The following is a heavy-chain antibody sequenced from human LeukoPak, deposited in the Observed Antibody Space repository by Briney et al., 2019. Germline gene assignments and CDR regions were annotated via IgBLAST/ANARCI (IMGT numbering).Heavy chain of an antibody. J-gene: IGHJ6*03. V-gene: IGHV1-69*13. CDR3: ARAPQVVPTAYYMDV. CDR1: GGTFSSYA. D-gene: IGHD2-2*01. CDR2: IIPIFGTA. Sequence: GASVKVSCKASGGTFSSYAISWVRQAPGQGLEWMGGIIPIFGTANYAQKFQGRVTITADESTSTAYMELSSLRSEDTAVYYCARAPQVVPTAYYMDVSGKGTTVTVSS.